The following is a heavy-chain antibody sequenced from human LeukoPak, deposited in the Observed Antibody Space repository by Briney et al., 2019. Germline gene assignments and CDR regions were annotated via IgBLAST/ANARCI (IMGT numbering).Heavy chain of an antibody. CDR2: INTNTGNP. D-gene: IGHD3-16*02. Sequence: ASVTVSCKASGYTFTSYAMNWVRQAPGQGLEWMGWINTNTGNPTYAQGFTGRFVFSLDTSVSTAYLQISSLEAEDTAVYYCARAYQPLGGSSFPDSWGQGTLVTVSS. J-gene: IGHJ5*01. CDR3: ARAYQPLGGSSFPDS. CDR1: GYTFTSYA. V-gene: IGHV7-4-1*02.